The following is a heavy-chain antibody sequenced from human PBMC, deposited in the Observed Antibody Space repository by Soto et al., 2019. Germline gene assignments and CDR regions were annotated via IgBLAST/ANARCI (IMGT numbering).Heavy chain of an antibody. CDR1: GGSISSYY. V-gene: IGHV4-59*12. CDR2: IYYSGST. D-gene: IGHD3-10*01. Sequence: SETLSLTCTVSGGSISSYYWSWIRQPPGKGLEWIGYIYYSGSTNYNPSLKSRVTMAVDKSRNQFSLKLSSVTAADTAVFYCARRWGEGRVDYWGQGTLVTVSS. CDR3: ARRWGEGRVDY. J-gene: IGHJ4*02.